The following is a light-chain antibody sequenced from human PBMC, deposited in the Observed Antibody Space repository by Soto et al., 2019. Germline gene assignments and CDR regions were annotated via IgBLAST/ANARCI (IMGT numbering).Light chain of an antibody. Sequence: EIVLTQSTGALSLSPGERAGLPCRASQSVKSSYLAWYQHKPGQAPRLLIYGTSSRATGIPDRFSGSGSGTDFTLTISRLEPEDFAVYYCQQYGSSITFGQGTRLENK. V-gene: IGKV3-20*01. CDR3: QQYGSSIT. CDR1: QSVKSSY. CDR2: GTS. J-gene: IGKJ5*01.